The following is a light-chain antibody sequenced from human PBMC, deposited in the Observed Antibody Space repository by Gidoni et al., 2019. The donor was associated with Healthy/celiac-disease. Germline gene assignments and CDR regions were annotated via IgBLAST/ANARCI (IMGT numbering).Light chain of an antibody. V-gene: IGLV1-40*01. Sequence: QSVLTQPPSVSWAPGQRVTISCTGSSSNIGAGYDVHWYQQLPGTAPKLLIYGNSNRPSGVPDRFSGSKSGTSASLAITGLQAEDEADYYCQSYDSSLSLVVFGGGTKLTVL. CDR1: SSNIGAGYD. J-gene: IGLJ2*01. CDR2: GNS. CDR3: QSYDSSLSLVV.